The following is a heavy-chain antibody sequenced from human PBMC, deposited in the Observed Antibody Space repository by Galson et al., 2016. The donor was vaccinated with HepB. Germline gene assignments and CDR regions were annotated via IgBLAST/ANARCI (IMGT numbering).Heavy chain of an antibody. Sequence: SLRLSCATSGFTFSNNGLSWVRQAPGKGLEWVLTFGVSVNTYYADPVKGRFTISRDNSKNTLWLQMNSLRAEDTAVYYCAKRSSGGQYYFDYWGQGTLVTVSS. CDR3: AKRSSGGQYYFDY. CDR1: GFTFSNNG. V-gene: IGHV3-23*01. D-gene: IGHD2-15*01. CDR2: FGVSVNT. J-gene: IGHJ4*02.